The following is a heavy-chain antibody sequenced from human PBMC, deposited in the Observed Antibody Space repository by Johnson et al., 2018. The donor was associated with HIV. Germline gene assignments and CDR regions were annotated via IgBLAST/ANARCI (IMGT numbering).Heavy chain of an antibody. CDR2: ISWNSGSI. CDR3: ARDPLTLTTTLDAFDL. D-gene: IGHD4-17*01. CDR1: GFTFDDYA. J-gene: IGHJ3*01. Sequence: VQLVESGGGLVQPGGSLRLSCAASGFTFDDYAMHWVRQAPGKGLEWVSGISWNSGSIGYADSVKGRFTISRDNSKNTLYLQMNSLRAEDTAVYYCARDPLTLTTTLDAFDLWGQGTMVTVSS. V-gene: IGHV3-9*01.